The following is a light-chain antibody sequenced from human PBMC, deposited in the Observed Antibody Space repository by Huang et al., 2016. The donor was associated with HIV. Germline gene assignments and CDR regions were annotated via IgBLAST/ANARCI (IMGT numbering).Light chain of an antibody. CDR2: AAS. J-gene: IGKJ3*01. Sequence: IQLTQSPSSLSASVGDRVTITCRASKGISSYFAWYQQKPGKAPKLLMYAASTLETGVPERVSGSGSGTDFTLTISSLQPEDFATYYCQQLNSYPGTFGPGTKVDIK. CDR3: QQLNSYPGT. V-gene: IGKV1-9*01. CDR1: KGISSY.